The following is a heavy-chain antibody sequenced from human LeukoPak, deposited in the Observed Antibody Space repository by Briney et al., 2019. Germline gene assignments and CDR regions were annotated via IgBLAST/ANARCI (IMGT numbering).Heavy chain of an antibody. V-gene: IGHV4-61*01. D-gene: IGHD4-11*01. Sequence: SETLSLTCTVSGGSVSSGTYYWSWIRQPPGKGLEWIGHIYYSGSTNYNPSLKSRVTISVDTSKNQFSLKLSSVTAADTAVYYCARDRVRGNSNPFFDYWGQGTLVTVSS. CDR1: GGSVSSGTYY. CDR3: ARDRVRGNSNPFFDY. CDR2: IYYSGST. J-gene: IGHJ4*02.